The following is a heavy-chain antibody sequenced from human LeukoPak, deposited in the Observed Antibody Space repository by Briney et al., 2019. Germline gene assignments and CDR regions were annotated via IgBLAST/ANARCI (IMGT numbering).Heavy chain of an antibody. V-gene: IGHV4-34*01. D-gene: IGHD1-26*01. CDR3: ARSGKIIVGATNDWFDP. Sequence: SETLSHTCAVYGGSFSGYYWIWIRQPPGKGLEWIGEINHSGSTNYNPSLKSRVTISVDTSKNQFSLKLSSVTAADTAVYYCARSGKIIVGATNDWFDPWGQGTLVTVSS. CDR2: INHSGST. CDR1: GGSFSGYY. J-gene: IGHJ5*02.